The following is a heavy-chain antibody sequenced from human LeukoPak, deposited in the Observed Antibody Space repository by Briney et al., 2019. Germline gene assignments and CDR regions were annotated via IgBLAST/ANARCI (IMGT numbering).Heavy chain of an antibody. J-gene: IGHJ6*03. CDR2: IIPIFGTA. Sequence: ASVKVSCKASGGTFSSYAITWVRQAPGQGLEWMGRIIPIFGTANYAQKFQGRVTITTDESTSTAYMELSTLRSDDTAVYYCARAGWNYYDSSGYYYGHYYYYYYMDVWGKGTTVTVSS. CDR3: ARAGWNYYDSSGYYYGHYYYYYYMDV. V-gene: IGHV1-69*05. CDR1: GGTFSSYA. D-gene: IGHD3-22*01.